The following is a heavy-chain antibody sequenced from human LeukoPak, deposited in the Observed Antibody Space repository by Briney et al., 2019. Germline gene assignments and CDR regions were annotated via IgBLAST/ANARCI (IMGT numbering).Heavy chain of an antibody. D-gene: IGHD2-21*02. CDR1: GFTFSSYA. V-gene: IGHV3-23*01. Sequence: GGSLRLSCAASGFTFSSYAMSWVRQAPGKGLEWVSAISGSGGSTYYADSVKGRFTISRDNSKNTLYLQMNSLRAEDTAVYYCAKDHRAGIVVATACPADYWGQGTLVTVSS. CDR3: AKDHRAGIVVATACPADY. J-gene: IGHJ4*02. CDR2: ISGSGGST.